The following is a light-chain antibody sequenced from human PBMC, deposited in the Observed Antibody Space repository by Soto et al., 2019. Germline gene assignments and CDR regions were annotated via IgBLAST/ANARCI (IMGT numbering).Light chain of an antibody. V-gene: IGLV2-14*01. CDR2: DVS. CDR1: SSDVGGYNY. Sequence: QSALTQPASVSGSPGQSITISCTGTSSDVGGYNYVSWYQQHPGKAPKLMIYDVSNRPSGVSNRFSGSKSGNTASLTISGLQAEDEDVYYCSSYTSSSTPVVFGGGTKVTVL. J-gene: IGLJ2*01. CDR3: SSYTSSSTPVV.